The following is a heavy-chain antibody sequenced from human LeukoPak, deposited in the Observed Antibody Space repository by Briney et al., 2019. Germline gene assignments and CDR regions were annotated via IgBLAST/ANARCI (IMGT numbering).Heavy chain of an antibody. CDR2: MNPSSGNT. D-gene: IGHD6-13*01. CDR1: GYTFTSYD. Sequence: SVKVSCKASGYTFTSYDINWVRQATGQGLEWMGWMNPSSGNTGYAQKFQGRVTMTRNTSISTAYMELSSLRSEDTAVYYCASLIAAAGFRSYYGMDVWGQGTTVTVSS. CDR3: ASLIAAAGFRSYYGMDV. V-gene: IGHV1-8*01. J-gene: IGHJ6*02.